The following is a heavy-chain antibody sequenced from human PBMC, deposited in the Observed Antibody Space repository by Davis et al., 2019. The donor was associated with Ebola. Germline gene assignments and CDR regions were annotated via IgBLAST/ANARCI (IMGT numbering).Heavy chain of an antibody. Sequence: KVSCKGSGYRFTSYWISWVRQMPGKGLEWMGRIDPSDSHTIYSPSFEGHVTISADKSISTAYLQWSSLKASDTAMYYCGRSPYYYYGMDVWGQGTTVTVSS. CDR3: GRSPYYYYGMDV. J-gene: IGHJ6*02. V-gene: IGHV5-10-1*01. CDR1: GYRFTSYW. CDR2: IDPSDSHT.